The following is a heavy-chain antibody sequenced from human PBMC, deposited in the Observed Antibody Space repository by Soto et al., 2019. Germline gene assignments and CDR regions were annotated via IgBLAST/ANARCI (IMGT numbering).Heavy chain of an antibody. CDR3: AREGQLGY. Sequence: ASVKVSCKASGGTFSSYTISWVRQAPGQGLEWMGRIIGNHGNTNYAERLQGRVTMTTDTSTSTAYMELKSLRYDDTAVYYCAREGQLGYWGQGTPVTVSS. CDR2: IIGNHGNT. CDR1: GGTFSSYT. V-gene: IGHV1-18*01. D-gene: IGHD6-6*01. J-gene: IGHJ4*02.